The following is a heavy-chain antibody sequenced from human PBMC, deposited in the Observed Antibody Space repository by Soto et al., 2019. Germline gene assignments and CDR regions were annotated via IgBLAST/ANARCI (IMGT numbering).Heavy chain of an antibody. V-gene: IGHV5-10-1*01. J-gene: IGHJ6*04. CDR2: IDPSDSYT. Sequence: GESLKIFCKGSGYSFTSYWISWVRQMPGKGLEWMGRIDPSDSYTNYSPSFQGHVTISADKSISTAYLQWSSLKASDTAMYYCASRESPYSDFWSGPASYGMDVSGKGTTVTVS. CDR1: GYSFTSYW. D-gene: IGHD3-3*01. CDR3: ASRESPYSDFWSGPASYGMDV.